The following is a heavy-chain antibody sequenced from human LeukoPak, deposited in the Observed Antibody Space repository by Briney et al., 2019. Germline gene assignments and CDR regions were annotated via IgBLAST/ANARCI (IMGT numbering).Heavy chain of an antibody. CDR3: AKDPNGDYIGAYDF. D-gene: IGHD4-17*01. V-gene: IGHV3-23*01. CDR1: GFTFSNFV. J-gene: IGHJ3*01. CDR2: ITGSGANT. Sequence: GGSLRLSCAASGFTFSNFVMIWVRQAPRRGLEWVSTITGSGANTYYADSVTGRFTISRDNSKNTLFLQMNSLRADDTAVYYCAKDPNGDYIGAYDFWGQGTLVSVSS.